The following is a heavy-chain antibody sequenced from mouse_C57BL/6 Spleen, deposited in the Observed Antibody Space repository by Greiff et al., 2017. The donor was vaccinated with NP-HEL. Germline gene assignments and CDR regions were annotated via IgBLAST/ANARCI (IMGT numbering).Heavy chain of an antibody. CDR1: GYTFTDYY. CDR2: INPYNGGT. CDR3: AREEGNSEDFDV. V-gene: IGHV1-19*01. D-gene: IGHD2-1*01. J-gene: IGHJ1*03. Sequence: EVKLVESGPVLVKPGASVKMSCKASGYTFTDYYMNWVKQSHGKSLEWIGVINPYNGGTSYNQKFKGKATLTVDKSSSTAYMELNSLTSEDSAVYYCAREEGNSEDFDVWGTGTTVTVSS.